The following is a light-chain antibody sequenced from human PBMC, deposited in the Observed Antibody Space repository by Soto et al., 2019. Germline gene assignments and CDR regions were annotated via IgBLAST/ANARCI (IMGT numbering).Light chain of an antibody. J-gene: IGKJ4*01. Sequence: EIVLTQSPGTLSLSPGERATLSCRASQSVSSNYLAWYQQKPGQAPRLLIYGASSRATGTSDRFSGSGSEADFTLSISRLEPEDFAVYYCQQYGSSPLTFGGGTKVEIK. CDR1: QSVSSNY. CDR2: GAS. CDR3: QQYGSSPLT. V-gene: IGKV3-20*01.